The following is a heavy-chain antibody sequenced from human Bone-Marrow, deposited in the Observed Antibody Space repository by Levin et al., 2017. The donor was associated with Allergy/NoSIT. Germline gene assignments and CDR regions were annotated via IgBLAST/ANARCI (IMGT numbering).Heavy chain of an antibody. CDR1: GYALSELS. V-gene: IGHV1-24*01. D-gene: IGHD3-3*01. J-gene: IGHJ4*02. Sequence: AASVKVSCKVSGYALSELSMHWVRQAPGAGLEWMGGFDPDHGKTVYAENFQGRVTMTADTSTGTASVELRSLRFEDTAVYYCATAIYDTSFDYWGQGTLVSVSS. CDR3: ATAIYDTSFDY. CDR2: FDPDHGKT.